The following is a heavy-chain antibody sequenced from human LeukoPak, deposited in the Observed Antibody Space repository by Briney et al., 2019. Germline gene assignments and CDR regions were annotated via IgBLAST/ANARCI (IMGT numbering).Heavy chain of an antibody. D-gene: IGHD3-10*01. J-gene: IGHJ4*02. Sequence: GGSLRLSCAASGFTFSSYNMNWVRQAPGKGLEWVSFITSSSSTIYYADSVKGRFTISRDNAQNSLYLQMNSLRAEDTAVYHCARDDYGSGSLTYWGQGTLVTVSS. CDR1: GFTFSSYN. CDR3: ARDDYGSGSLTY. V-gene: IGHV3-48*01. CDR2: ITSSSSTI.